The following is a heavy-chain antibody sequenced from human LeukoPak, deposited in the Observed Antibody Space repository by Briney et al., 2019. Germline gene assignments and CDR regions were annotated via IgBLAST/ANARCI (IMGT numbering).Heavy chain of an antibody. CDR1: GGSIISSSYY. V-gene: IGHV4-39*01. CDR2: VYYSGST. D-gene: IGHD5-12*01. CDR3: ARLHSGYLPGDW. Sequence: PSETLSLTCTVSGGSIISSSYYWGWIRQPPGKGLEWIGSVYYSGSTYYNPSLKSRVTISVDTSKNQFSLKLSSVTAADTAVYYCARLHSGYLPGDWWGQGCLVTVSS. J-gene: IGHJ4*02.